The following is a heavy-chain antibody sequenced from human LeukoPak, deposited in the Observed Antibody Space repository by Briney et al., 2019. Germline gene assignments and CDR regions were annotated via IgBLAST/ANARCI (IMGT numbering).Heavy chain of an antibody. J-gene: IGHJ6*03. CDR2: INHSGST. D-gene: IGHD1-26*01. CDR3: ARGYSGSYPAGYYYYYMDV. V-gene: IGHV4-34*01. CDR1: GGSFSGYY. Sequence: SETLSLTCAVYGGSFSGYYWSWIRQPPGKGLEWIGEINHSGSTNYNPSLKSRVTISVDTSKNQFSLKLSSVTAADTAVYYCARGYSGSYPAGYYYYYMDVWGKGTTVTVSS.